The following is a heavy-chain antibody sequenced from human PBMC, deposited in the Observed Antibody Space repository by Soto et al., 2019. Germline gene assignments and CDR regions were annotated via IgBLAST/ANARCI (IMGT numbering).Heavy chain of an antibody. D-gene: IGHD3-10*01. CDR2: MKPNSGNT. CDR3: AATLDSGSGSGYYGMDV. Sequence: ASVTVSCKASAYTFTSFDINWVRPATGQGLEWMGWMKPNSGNTGYAQKFQGRVTMTRDMSTSTAYMEVSSLRSEDTAVYYCAATLDSGSGSGYYGMDVWGHGTTVTVSS. J-gene: IGHJ6*02. V-gene: IGHV1-8*01. CDR1: AYTFTSFD.